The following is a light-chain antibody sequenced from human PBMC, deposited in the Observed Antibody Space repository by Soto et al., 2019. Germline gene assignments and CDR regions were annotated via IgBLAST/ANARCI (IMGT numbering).Light chain of an antibody. J-gene: IGKJ2*01. CDR2: GAS. CDR1: QSVSSSY. CDR3: QQYGSSPLYT. V-gene: IGKV3-20*01. Sequence: EIVLTQSPGTLSLSPGERATLSCRASQSVSSSYLAWYQQKPGQAPMLLIYGASSSATGIPDRFRGSGSGTDFTLTISRLEPEDFAVYSCQQYGSSPLYTFGQRTKLEIK.